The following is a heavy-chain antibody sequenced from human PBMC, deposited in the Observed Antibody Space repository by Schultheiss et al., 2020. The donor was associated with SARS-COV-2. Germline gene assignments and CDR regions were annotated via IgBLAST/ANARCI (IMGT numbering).Heavy chain of an antibody. D-gene: IGHD6-13*01. J-gene: IGHJ4*02. CDR1: GGTFSSYT. V-gene: IGHV1-69*13. Sequence: SVKVSCKASGGTFSSYTISWVRQAPGQGLEWMGRIIPIFGTANYAQKFQGRVTITADESTSTAYMELSSLRSEDTAVYYCAKDRGIAAAGTGYWGQGTLVTVSS. CDR3: AKDRGIAAAGTGY. CDR2: IIPIFGTA.